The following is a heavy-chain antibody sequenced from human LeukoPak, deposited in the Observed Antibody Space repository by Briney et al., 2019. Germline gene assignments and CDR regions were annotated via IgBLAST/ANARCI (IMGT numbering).Heavy chain of an antibody. J-gene: IGHJ4*02. CDR3: AKRSGYTTGWFFDF. Sequence: GGSLRPSCAASGFSFSSYAMSWVRQAPGKGLEWVSSISGSGDNTYYAESVEGRFTISRDNSKNTLFLQMNSLRAEDTAVFYCAKRSGYTTGWFFDFWGQGTLVTVSS. CDR1: GFSFSSYA. CDR2: ISGSGDNT. D-gene: IGHD6-19*01. V-gene: IGHV3-23*01.